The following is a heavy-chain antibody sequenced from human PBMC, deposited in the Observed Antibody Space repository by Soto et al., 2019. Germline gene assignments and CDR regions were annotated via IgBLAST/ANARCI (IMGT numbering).Heavy chain of an antibody. CDR2: ISYEGSSQ. CDR1: GFTFGLHG. CDR3: AREVAVAGDRSYYFGLDV. D-gene: IGHD6-13*01. V-gene: IGHV3-30*03. J-gene: IGHJ6*02. Sequence: GGSLRLSCAASGFTFGLHGMHWVRQAPGRGLEWMTFISYEGSSQFSADSLKGRFTVSRDNSKNTLYLHVNSLRPEDTAIYFCAREVAVAGDRSYYFGLDVWGQGTTVTVSS.